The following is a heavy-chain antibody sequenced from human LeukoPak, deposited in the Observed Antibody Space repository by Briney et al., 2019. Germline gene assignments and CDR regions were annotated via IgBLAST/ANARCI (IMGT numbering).Heavy chain of an antibody. Sequence: PSETLSLTCTVSGGSISSSSYYWGWIRQPPGKGLEWIGSIYYSGSTYYNPSLKSRVTISVDTSKNQFSLKLSSVTAADTAVYYCVRRRTGSNYVYYYDYMDVWGKGTTVTVSS. D-gene: IGHD4-11*01. CDR2: IYYSGST. CDR1: GGSISSSSYY. CDR3: VRRRTGSNYVYYYDYMDV. J-gene: IGHJ6*03. V-gene: IGHV4-39*01.